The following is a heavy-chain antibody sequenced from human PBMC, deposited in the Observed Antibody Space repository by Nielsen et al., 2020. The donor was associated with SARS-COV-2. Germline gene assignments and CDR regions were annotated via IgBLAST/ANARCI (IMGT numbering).Heavy chain of an antibody. D-gene: IGHD2-2*01. Sequence: GESLKISCAASGFTFSSYAMSWVRQAPGKGLEWVSGIGGGGGRTNYADSVKGRFSISRDNSKNTLDLQINSLRAEDTAVYYCAKSTRTGTYYGMDVWGQGTTVTVSS. CDR1: GFTFSSYA. CDR2: IGGGGGRT. J-gene: IGHJ6*02. CDR3: AKSTRTGTYYGMDV. V-gene: IGHV3-23*01.